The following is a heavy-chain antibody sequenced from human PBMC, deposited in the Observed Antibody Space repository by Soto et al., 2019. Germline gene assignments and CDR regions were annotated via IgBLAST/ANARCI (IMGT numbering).Heavy chain of an antibody. D-gene: IGHD2-2*01. Sequence: GGSLRLSCAASGFTFSSYAMSWVRQAPGKGLEWVSAISGSGGSTYYADSVKGRFTISRDNSKNTLYLQMNSLRAEDTAVYYCAKIPPIVVVPAAMAWFDPWGQGTLVTVSS. J-gene: IGHJ5*02. CDR3: AKIPPIVVVPAAMAWFDP. CDR1: GFTFSSYA. V-gene: IGHV3-23*01. CDR2: ISGSGGST.